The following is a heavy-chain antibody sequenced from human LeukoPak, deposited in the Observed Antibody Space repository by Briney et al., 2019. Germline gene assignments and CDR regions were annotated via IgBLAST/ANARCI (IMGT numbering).Heavy chain of an antibody. CDR2: IFYSGST. Sequence: SETLSLTCTVSSGSISTSNYYWGWVRQPPGKALEWTGNIFYSGSTYYSPSLKSRVTISVDTSKNQFSLKLSSVTAADTAVYYCARGDYYYMDVWGKGTTVTVSS. J-gene: IGHJ6*03. CDR3: ARGDYYYMDV. V-gene: IGHV4-39*07. CDR1: SGSISTSNYY.